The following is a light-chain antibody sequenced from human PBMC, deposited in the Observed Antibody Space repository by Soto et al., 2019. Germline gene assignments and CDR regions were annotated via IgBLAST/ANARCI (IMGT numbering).Light chain of an antibody. CDR1: QGITTF. CDR3: KQYSTYQHT. V-gene: IGKV1-5*01. Sequence: DIQMTHSPSTLSASIGDRVTITCRASQGITTFLAWYQQKPGKAPQILIYDASKLEPGVPSRLSGGGSGKELTLTTSSLQPDDFATYYSKQYSTYQHTFGGGTKVDIX. J-gene: IGKJ4*01. CDR2: DAS.